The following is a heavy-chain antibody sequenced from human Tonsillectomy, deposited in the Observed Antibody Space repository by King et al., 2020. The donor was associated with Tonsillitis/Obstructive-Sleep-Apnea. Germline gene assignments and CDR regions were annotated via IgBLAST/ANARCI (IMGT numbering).Heavy chain of an antibody. J-gene: IGHJ6*03. D-gene: IGHD2-2*01. Sequence: VQLVQSGGGVVQPGRSLRLSCAASGFTFSNYAMHWVRQAPGKGLEWVAVISYDGSNEYYADSVKGRFTISRDNSKNTLYLQMNSRRPEDTAVYYCASDVKSLIVVLPAAMDYYYYYIDVWGKGTTVTVSS. CDR3: ASDVKSLIVVLPAAMDYYYYYIDV. CDR1: GFTFSNYA. CDR2: ISYDGSNE. V-gene: IGHV3-30*04.